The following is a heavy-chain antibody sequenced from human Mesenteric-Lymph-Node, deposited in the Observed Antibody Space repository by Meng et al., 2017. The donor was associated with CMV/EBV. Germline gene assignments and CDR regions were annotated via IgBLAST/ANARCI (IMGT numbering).Heavy chain of an antibody. CDR1: GFTVSSNY. D-gene: IGHD2-2*03. V-gene: IGHV3-53*01. J-gene: IGHJ2*01. CDR2: IYSDDTT. CDR3: ARLWINWYFDL. Sequence: GGSLRLSCAASGFTVSSNYMGWVRQAPGKGLEWVSLIYSDDTTFYANSVKGRFTISRDISENTLYLQMNSLRAEDTAVYFCARLWINWYFDLWGRGSLVTVSS.